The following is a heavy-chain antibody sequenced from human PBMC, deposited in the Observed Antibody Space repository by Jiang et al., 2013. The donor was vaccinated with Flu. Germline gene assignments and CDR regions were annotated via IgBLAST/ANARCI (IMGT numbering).Heavy chain of an antibody. CDR3: ARSYPRYNWNDCFDY. D-gene: IGHD1-1*01. V-gene: IGHV5-51*01. J-gene: IGHJ4*02. CDR2: IYPGDSDT. CDR1: GYSFTSYW. Sequence: GAEVKKPGESLKISCKGSGYSFTSYWIGWARQMPGKGLEWMGIIYPGDSDTRYSPSFQGQVTISADKSISTAYLQWSSLKASDTAMYYCARSYPRYNWNDCFDYWGQGTLVTVSS.